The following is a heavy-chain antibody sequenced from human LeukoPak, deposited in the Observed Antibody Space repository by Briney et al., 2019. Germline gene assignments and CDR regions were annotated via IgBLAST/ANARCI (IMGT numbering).Heavy chain of an antibody. Sequence: PGGSLRLSCAASGFTFSSYEMNWVRQAPGKGLEWVSYISSSGSTIYYADSVKGRFTISRDNAKNSLYLQMNSLRAEDTAVYYCARKGLTASPNDYWGQGTLVTVSS. CDR1: GFTFSSYE. V-gene: IGHV3-48*03. CDR2: ISSSGSTI. J-gene: IGHJ4*02. D-gene: IGHD2-21*02. CDR3: ARKGLTASPNDY.